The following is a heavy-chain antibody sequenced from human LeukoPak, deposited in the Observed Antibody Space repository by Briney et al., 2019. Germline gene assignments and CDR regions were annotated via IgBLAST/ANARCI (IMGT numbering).Heavy chain of an antibody. CDR1: GGSISSSTYS. V-gene: IGHV4-39*01. CDR3: ARRHDSTGYYSAALTRYCFDY. D-gene: IGHD3-22*01. J-gene: IGHJ4*02. Sequence: SETLSLXCTVSGGSISSSTYSWGWIRQPPGKGLEWIGSISYSGIAYYNPSLKSRVTISVDTSKNQFSLNLSSVTAADTAIYYCARRHDSTGYYSAALTRYCFDYWGQGTLVTVSS. CDR2: ISYSGIA.